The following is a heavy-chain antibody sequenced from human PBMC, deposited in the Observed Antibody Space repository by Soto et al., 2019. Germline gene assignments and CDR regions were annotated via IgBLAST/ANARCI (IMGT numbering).Heavy chain of an antibody. Sequence: PRGSLRLSCAASGFCFSNHALHWIRQAPGKGLEWVAVISYDGKNKFYADSMKGRFTISRDNSKNTLYLQMDSLRVEDTAIYYCASYSYGGIAGEYFESCGLLSLVPVSA. CDR1: GFCFSNHA. V-gene: IGHV3-30*04. D-gene: IGHD3-16*01. CDR2: ISYDGKNK. J-gene: IGHJ4*02. CDR3: ASYSYGGIAGEYFES.